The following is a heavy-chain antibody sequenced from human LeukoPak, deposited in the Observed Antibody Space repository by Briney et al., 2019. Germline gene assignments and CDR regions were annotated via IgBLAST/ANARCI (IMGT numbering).Heavy chain of an antibody. CDR1: GFTFSSTW. Sequence: QPGGSLRLSCAASGFTFSSTWMNWVRQGPGKGLEWVSRITSDGSSTIYADSVKGRFTISRDNAKSTVYLQMNNLRAEDTAVYFCARDRYYIFDYWGQGAPVTVSS. V-gene: IGHV3-74*01. CDR3: ARDRYYIFDY. CDR2: ITSDGSST. D-gene: IGHD3-10*01. J-gene: IGHJ4*02.